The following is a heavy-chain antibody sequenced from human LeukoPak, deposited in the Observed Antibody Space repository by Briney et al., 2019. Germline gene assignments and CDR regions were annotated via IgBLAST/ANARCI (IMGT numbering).Heavy chain of an antibody. CDR2: INHSGST. D-gene: IGHD6-19*01. Sequence: SETLSLTCAVYGGSFSGYYWSWIRQPPGKGLEWIGEINHSGSTNYNPSLKSRVRISVDTSKNQISLKLSSVTAADTAVYYCARIKKPWLSNAGSNWFDPWGQGTLVTVSS. CDR1: GGSFSGYY. CDR3: ARIKKPWLSNAGSNWFDP. J-gene: IGHJ5*02. V-gene: IGHV4-34*01.